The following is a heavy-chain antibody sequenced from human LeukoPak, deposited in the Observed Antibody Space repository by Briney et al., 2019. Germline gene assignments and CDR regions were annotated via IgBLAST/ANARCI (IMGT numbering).Heavy chain of an antibody. CDR1: GFTFGDYA. J-gene: IGHJ4*02. CDR2: ISGDGVST. CDR3: TKDSSGRFYYFDS. D-gene: IGHD1-26*01. Sequence: GGSLRLSCAASGFTFGDYAMHWVRQAPGKGLEWVSLISGDGVSTYYADSVKGRFTISRDISKNSLYLQMNSLRIEDTALYYCTKDSSGRFYYFDSWGQGTLVTASS. V-gene: IGHV3-43*02.